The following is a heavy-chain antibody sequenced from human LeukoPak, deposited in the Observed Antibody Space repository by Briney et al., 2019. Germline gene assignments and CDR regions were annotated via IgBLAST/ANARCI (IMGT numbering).Heavy chain of an antibody. V-gene: IGHV3-7*01. CDR3: ARLGSGWADAFDI. Sequence: GGSLRLSCAASGFTFSSYWMSWVRQAPGQVLEWVANIKQDGSEKYYVDSVKGRFTISRDNAKNSLYLQMNSLRAEDTAVYYCARLGSGWADAFDIWGQGTMVTVSS. J-gene: IGHJ3*02. CDR1: GFTFSSYW. D-gene: IGHD6-19*01. CDR2: IKQDGSEK.